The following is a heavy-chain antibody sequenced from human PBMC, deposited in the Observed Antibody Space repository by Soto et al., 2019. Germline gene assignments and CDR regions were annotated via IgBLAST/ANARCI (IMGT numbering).Heavy chain of an antibody. CDR1: GGSTSSISSY. V-gene: IGHV4-39*01. J-gene: IGHJ4*02. D-gene: IGHD3-22*01. CDR2: IYYLGNT. CDR3: AVLFPYVSRGYQLNY. Sequence: SETLSLTCTVSGGSTSSISSYWGWIRQPPGKGLEWVGSIYYLGNTYYNPSLGGRVSISVDTSKNQFSLKLNSVTAADTAVFYCAVLFPYVSRGYQLNYLGQGTLVTVSS.